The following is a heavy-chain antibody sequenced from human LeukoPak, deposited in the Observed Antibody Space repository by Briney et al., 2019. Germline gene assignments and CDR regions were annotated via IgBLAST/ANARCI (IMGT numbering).Heavy chain of an antibody. CDR2: IITIFGTA. J-gene: IGHJ4*02. CDR3: ARRQPWGRDGYHGGFDY. D-gene: IGHD5-24*01. V-gene: IGHV1-69*13. Sequence: SVTVSFKASGGTFSSYAISWVRQAPGQGMEWMGGIITIFGTANYAQKFQGRGRITADESTSTAYMELSSLISEDTAVYYCARRQPWGRDGYHGGFDYWGQGTLVTVSS. CDR1: GGTFSSYA.